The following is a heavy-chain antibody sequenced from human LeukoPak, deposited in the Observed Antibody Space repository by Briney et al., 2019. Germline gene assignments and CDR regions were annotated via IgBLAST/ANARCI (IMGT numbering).Heavy chain of an antibody. CDR2: IYYSGST. V-gene: IGHV4-39*01. Sequence: SETLSLTCTVSGGSISTSSYYWGWIRQPPGKGLEWIGNIYYSGSTYYNPSLKSRVTISVDTSKNQFSLKLCSVTAADTAVYYCVRRGPGVRWDYWGQGTLVTVSS. CDR3: VRRGPGVRWDY. D-gene: IGHD3-16*01. CDR1: GGSISTSSYY. J-gene: IGHJ4*02.